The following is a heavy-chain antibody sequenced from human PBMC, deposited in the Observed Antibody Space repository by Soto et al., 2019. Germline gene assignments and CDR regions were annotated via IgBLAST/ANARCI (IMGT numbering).Heavy chain of an antibody. CDR2: ISWNSGSI. CDR3: AKDLGLDCSSTSCYGDYYYYGMDV. V-gene: IGHV3-9*01. D-gene: IGHD2-2*01. Sequence: PGGSLRLSCAASGFTFDDYAMHWVRQAPGKGLEWVSGISWNSGSIGYADSVKGRFTISRDNAKNSLYLQMNSLRAEDTALYYCAKDLGLDCSSTSCYGDYYYYGMDVWGQGTTVTVSS. J-gene: IGHJ6*02. CDR1: GFTFDDYA.